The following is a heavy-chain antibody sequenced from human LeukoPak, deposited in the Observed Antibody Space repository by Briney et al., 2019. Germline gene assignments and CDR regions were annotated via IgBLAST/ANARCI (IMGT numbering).Heavy chain of an antibody. Sequence: GESLKISCKGPGYSFTNYWIGWVRQMPGKGLEWMGIVYPGDSDTRYSPSFQGQVTISADKSISTAYLQWSSLKASDTAMYYCARLGGSSPAYFDYWGQGTLVTVSS. J-gene: IGHJ4*02. CDR1: GYSFTNYW. CDR3: ARLGGSSPAYFDY. D-gene: IGHD6-6*01. CDR2: VYPGDSDT. V-gene: IGHV5-51*01.